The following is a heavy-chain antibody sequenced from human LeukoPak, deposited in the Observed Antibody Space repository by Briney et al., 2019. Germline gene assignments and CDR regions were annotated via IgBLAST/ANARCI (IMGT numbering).Heavy chain of an antibody. D-gene: IGHD3-22*01. CDR2: IYYSGST. J-gene: IGHJ5*02. CDR1: GGSTSSGDYY. CDR3: ARGLWYDSSGYLIP. V-gene: IGHV4-30-4*01. Sequence: PSETLSLSCTVSGGSTSSGDYYCRWIRQPPWNRLELIGYIYYSGSTYYNPSLKSRVTISVDTSKNQFSLKLSSVAAADTAVYYCARGLWYDSSGYLIPWGQGTLVTVSS.